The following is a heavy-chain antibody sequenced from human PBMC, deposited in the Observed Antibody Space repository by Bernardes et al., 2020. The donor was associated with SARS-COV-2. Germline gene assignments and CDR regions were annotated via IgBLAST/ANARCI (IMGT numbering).Heavy chain of an antibody. D-gene: IGHD2-2*01. CDR3: ATGPQYCSSTSCYARGYNWFDP. V-gene: IGHV1-24*01. CDR1: GYTLIELS. Sequence: ASVKVSCKVSGYTLIELSMHWVRQAPGQGLEWMGGFDPEDGATIYAQKFQGRVTMTEDTSTDTAYMELSSLRSEDTAVYYCATGPQYCSSTSCYARGYNWFDPWGQGTLVTVSS. J-gene: IGHJ5*02. CDR2: FDPEDGAT.